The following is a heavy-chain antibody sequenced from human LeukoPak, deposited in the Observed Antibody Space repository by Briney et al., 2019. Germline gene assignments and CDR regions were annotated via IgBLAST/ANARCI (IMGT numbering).Heavy chain of an antibody. V-gene: IGHV3-23*01. CDR3: AKDWALRSELDY. CDR1: GFTFSSYA. D-gene: IGHD3-3*01. J-gene: IGHJ4*02. CDR2: ISGSSGST. Sequence: GGSLRLSFAASGFTFSSYAMSWVRPAPGKELEWVAAISGSSGSTYYAESVKGRFTISRDNSKNTLYLQMNSLRAEDTAVYYCAKDWALRSELDYWGQGTLVTVSS.